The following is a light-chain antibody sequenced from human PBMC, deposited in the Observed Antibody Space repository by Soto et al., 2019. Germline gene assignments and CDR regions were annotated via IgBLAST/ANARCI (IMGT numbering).Light chain of an antibody. CDR1: SSDVGYYDF. Sequence: QSVLSQPASVSGSPGQSITISCTGTSSDVGYYDFVSWYQQHPGKAPKLIIYEVSNRPSGVSDRFSASKSGNTASLTISGLQAEDEADYHCSSYAGSTAFYVFVTGTKVTVL. V-gene: IGLV2-14*01. J-gene: IGLJ1*01. CDR3: SSYAGSTAFYV. CDR2: EVS.